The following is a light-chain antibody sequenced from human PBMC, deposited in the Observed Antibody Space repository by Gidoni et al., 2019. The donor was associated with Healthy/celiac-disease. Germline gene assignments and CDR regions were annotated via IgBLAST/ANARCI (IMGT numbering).Light chain of an antibody. V-gene: IGKV3-15*01. J-gene: IGKJ3*01. CDR2: GAS. CDR1: QSVSSN. CDR3: QQYNNWPPLFT. Sequence: EIVMTQSPATLSVSPGERATLSYRASQSVSSNLVWYQQKPGQAPRLLIYGASTRATGIPARFSGSGSGTEFTLTISSLQSEDFAVYYCQQYNNWPPLFTFGPGTKVDIK.